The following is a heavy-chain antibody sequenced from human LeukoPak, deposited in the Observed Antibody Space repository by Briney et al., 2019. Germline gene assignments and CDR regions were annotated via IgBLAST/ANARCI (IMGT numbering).Heavy chain of an antibody. J-gene: IGHJ4*02. D-gene: IGHD3-3*01. CDR2: ISAYNGNT. Sequence: ASVKVSCKASGYTFTSYGISWVRQASGQGLEWMGWISAYNGNTNYAQKLQGRVTMTTDTSTSTAYMELRSLRSDDTAVYYCARTYYDFWGGYCDYWGQGTLVTVSS. V-gene: IGHV1-18*01. CDR3: ARTYYDFWGGYCDY. CDR1: GYTFTSYG.